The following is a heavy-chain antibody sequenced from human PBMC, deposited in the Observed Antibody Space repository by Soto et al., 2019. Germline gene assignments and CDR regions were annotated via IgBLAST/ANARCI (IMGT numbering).Heavy chain of an antibody. D-gene: IGHD2-8*01. CDR2: VSAYRGYT. J-gene: IGHJ5*02. Sequence: ASVKVSCKASGYSFSTYEINWLRQAPGQGLEWMGWVSAYRGYTDYAEKFQDRVTMTTDTSTSTAYMELRSLRSDDTAVYYCAKDRPRLTQQFNGVSWGQGTLVTVSS. CDR1: GYSFSTYE. CDR3: AKDRPRLTQQFNGVS. V-gene: IGHV1-18*01.